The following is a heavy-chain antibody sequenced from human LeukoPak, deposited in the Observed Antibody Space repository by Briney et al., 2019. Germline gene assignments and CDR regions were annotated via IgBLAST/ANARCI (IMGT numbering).Heavy chain of an antibody. V-gene: IGHV1-69*13. CDR2: IIPIFGTA. D-gene: IGHD5-18*01. CDR1: GGTFSSYA. J-gene: IGHJ3*02. Sequence: GASVKVSCEASGGTFSSYAISWVRQAPGQGLEWMGGIIPIFGTANYAQKFQGRVTITADESTSTAYMELSSLRSEDTAVYYCARGPRYSYQPTGDFDIWGQGTMVTVSS. CDR3: ARGPRYSYQPTGDFDI.